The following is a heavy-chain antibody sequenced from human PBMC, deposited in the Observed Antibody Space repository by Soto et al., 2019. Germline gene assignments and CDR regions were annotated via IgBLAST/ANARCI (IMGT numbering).Heavy chain of an antibody. J-gene: IGHJ4*02. D-gene: IGHD3-22*01. CDR2: IIPIFGTS. CDR3: ARDYYDSSGYVYFDY. V-gene: IGHV1-69*13. CDR1: GGTFSRNA. Sequence: GASVKVSCKASGGTFSRNAISWVRQAPGQGLGWMGGIIPIFGTSNYAQKFQGRVTISADESTSTAYMELSSLRSEDTAIYYCARDYYDSSGYVYFDYWGPGTLVTVSS.